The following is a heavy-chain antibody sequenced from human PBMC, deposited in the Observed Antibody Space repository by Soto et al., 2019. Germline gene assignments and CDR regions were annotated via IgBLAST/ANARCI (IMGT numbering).Heavy chain of an antibody. CDR3: ARGVVYGSGSYTYYYYGMDV. CDR2: TYYRSKWYN. CDR1: GDSVSSNSAA. V-gene: IGHV6-1*01. J-gene: IGHJ6*02. D-gene: IGHD3-10*01. Sequence: SPTLSLPCAISGDSVSSNSAAWNWIRQSPSRGLEWLGRTYYRSKWYNDYAVSVKSRITINPDTSKNQFSLQLNSVTPEDTAVYYCARGVVYGSGSYTYYYYGMDVWGQGTTVTVSS.